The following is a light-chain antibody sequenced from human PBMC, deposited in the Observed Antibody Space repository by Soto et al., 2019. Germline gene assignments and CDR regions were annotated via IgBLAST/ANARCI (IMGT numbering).Light chain of an antibody. CDR3: CSYTSGSTYV. Sequence: QSALTQPASVSGSPGQSITISCTGTSSDVGAYNYVSWYQQHPGKAPKLMIYDVSNRPSGVSNRFSGSKSGNTASLSISGLQAEDEAEYHCCSYTSGSTYVFGTGTKLTVL. CDR1: SSDVGAYNY. CDR2: DVS. J-gene: IGLJ1*01. V-gene: IGLV2-14*03.